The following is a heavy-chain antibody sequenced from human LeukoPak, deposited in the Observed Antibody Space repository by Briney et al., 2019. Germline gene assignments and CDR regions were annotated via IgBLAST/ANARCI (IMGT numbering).Heavy chain of an antibody. CDR3: ARDRGYSYGFDY. D-gene: IGHD5-18*01. J-gene: IGHJ4*02. CDR2: ISSSSSYI. Sequence: GGSLRLSCAASGFTFSSYAMHWVRQAPGKGLEWVSSISSSSSYIYYADSVKGRFTISRDNAKNSLYLQMNSLRAEDTAVYYCARDRGYSYGFDYWGQGTLVTVSS. V-gene: IGHV3-21*01. CDR1: GFTFSSYA.